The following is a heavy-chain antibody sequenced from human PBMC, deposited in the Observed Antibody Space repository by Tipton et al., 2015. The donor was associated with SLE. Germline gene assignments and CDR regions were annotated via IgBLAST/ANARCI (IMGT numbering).Heavy chain of an antibody. J-gene: IGHJ2*01. CDR3: ARDRGPVGSGWYFDL. Sequence: SLRLSCTASGFTFSYYNMNWVRQAPGEGLEWVSSISNTGIYIYNADSLKGRFTISRDNVKNSLYLQMNSLRAEDTAVYYCARDRGPVGSGWYFDLWGRGTLVTVSS. CDR1: GFTFSYYN. CDR2: ISNTGIYI. V-gene: IGHV3-21*03. D-gene: IGHD3-10*01.